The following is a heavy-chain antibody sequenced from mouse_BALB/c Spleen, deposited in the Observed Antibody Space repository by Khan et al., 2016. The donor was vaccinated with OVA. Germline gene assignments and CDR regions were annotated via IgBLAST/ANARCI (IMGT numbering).Heavy chain of an antibody. CDR2: INYSGST. J-gene: IGHJ4*01. D-gene: IGHD2-3*01. CDR1: GYSITSDYA. CDR3: GRDGSRYNYAMDY. V-gene: IGHV3-2*02. Sequence: EVQLQESGPGLVKPSQSLSLTCTVTGYSITSDYAWNWIRQFPGNQLEWMGYINYSGSTNYNPALKSRISITRDTSKNQFFLQLNSVTTADTATYYCGRDGSRYNYAMDYWGQGTTVTVSS.